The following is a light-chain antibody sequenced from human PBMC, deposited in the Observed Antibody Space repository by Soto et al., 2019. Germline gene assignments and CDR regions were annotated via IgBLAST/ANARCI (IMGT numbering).Light chain of an antibody. J-gene: IGKJ4*01. CDR3: QQSYNTPLT. Sequence: DIQMTQSPSSLSASVGDRVTITCRASQSISSYLNWYQQKPGKAPKLLIYAASSLQSGVPSRFSGSGSGTDFTLTISTLQPEDFATYLCQQSYNTPLTFGVGTIVQIK. V-gene: IGKV1-39*01. CDR2: AAS. CDR1: QSISSY.